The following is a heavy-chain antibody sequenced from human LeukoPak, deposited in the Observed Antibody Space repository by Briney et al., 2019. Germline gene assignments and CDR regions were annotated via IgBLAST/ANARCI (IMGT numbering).Heavy chain of an antibody. CDR3: TRITSIAVAATADY. D-gene: IGHD6-19*01. J-gene: IGHJ4*02. V-gene: IGHV3-74*01. CDR1: GFTFSSYW. CDR2: INSDGSST. Sequence: GGSLRLSCAASGFTFSSYWMHWVRQAPGKGLVWVSRINSDGSSTSYADSVKGRFTISRDNAKNTLYLQMNSLRAEDTAVYYCTRITSIAVAATADYWGQGTLVTVSS.